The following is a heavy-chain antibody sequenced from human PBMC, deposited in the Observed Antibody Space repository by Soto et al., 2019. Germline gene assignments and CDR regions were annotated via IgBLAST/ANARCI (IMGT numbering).Heavy chain of an antibody. CDR1: GYTFTGYY. CDR3: ARRSGSIAARPRNYYMDV. D-gene: IGHD6-6*01. V-gene: IGHV1-46*03. J-gene: IGHJ6*03. CDR2: INPSGGST. Sequence: ASVKVSCKASGYTFTGYYMHWVRQAPGQGLEWMGIINPSGGSTSYAQKFQGRVTMTRDTSTSTVYMELSSLRSEDTAVYYCARRSGSIAARPRNYYMDVWGKGTTVTVSS.